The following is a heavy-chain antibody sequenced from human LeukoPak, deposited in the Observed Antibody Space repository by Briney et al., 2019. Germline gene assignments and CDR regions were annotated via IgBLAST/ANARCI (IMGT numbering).Heavy chain of an antibody. V-gene: IGHV1-69*13. CDR1: GGTFSSYA. D-gene: IGHD4-23*01. CDR3: ARDSLYDYGGSQSGNDAFDI. CDR2: IIPIFGTA. Sequence: SVKVSCKASGGTFSSYAISWVRQAPGQGLEWMGGIIPIFGTANYAQKFQGRVTITADESTSTAYMELSSLRSEDTAVYYCARDSLYDYGGSQSGNDAFDIWGQGTMATVSS. J-gene: IGHJ3*02.